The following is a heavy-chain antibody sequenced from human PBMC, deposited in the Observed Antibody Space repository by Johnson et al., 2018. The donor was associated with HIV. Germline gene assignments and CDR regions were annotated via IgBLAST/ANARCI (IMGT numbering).Heavy chain of an antibody. J-gene: IGHJ3*02. CDR1: GFTFDDYG. V-gene: IGHV3-15*01. Sequence: VQLVESGGGVVLPGGSLRLSCAASGFTFDDYGMSWVRQAPGKGLEWVGRIKSKTDGGTTDYAAPVKGRFTISRDDSKNTLYLQMNSLKTEDTAVYYCTTDLRVTTSLRAFDIWGQGTMVTVSS. CDR2: IKSKTDGGTT. D-gene: IGHD4-17*01. CDR3: TTDLRVTTSLRAFDI.